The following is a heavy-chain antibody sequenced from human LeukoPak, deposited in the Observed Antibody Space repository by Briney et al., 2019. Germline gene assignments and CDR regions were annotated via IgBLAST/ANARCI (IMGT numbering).Heavy chain of an antibody. D-gene: IGHD1-1*01. CDR3: ARWRGRQSEFDY. CDR1: GFTFSSYW. V-gene: IGHV3-7*01. J-gene: IGHJ4*02. CDR2: IKEDESDE. Sequence: PGGSLRLSCEASGFTFSSYWMSWVRQAPGKGLGWVAHIKEDESDEYYVDSVRGRFTASRDNAKNSVNLQMNSLRVEDTAVYYCARWRGRQSEFDYWGQGTLVTVSS.